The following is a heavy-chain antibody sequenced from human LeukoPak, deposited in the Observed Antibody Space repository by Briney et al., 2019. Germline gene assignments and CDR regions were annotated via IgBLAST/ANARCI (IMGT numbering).Heavy chain of an antibody. Sequence: GESLKISCKGSGYSFTSYWIGWVRQMPGKGLEWMGIIYPGDSDTRYSPSFQGQVTISADKSISTAYLQWSSLKASDTAMYYCARHSVWFGESTTRVDYYYGMDVWGQGTTVTVSS. D-gene: IGHD3-10*01. V-gene: IGHV5-51*01. CDR3: ARHSVWFGESTTRVDYYYGMDV. J-gene: IGHJ6*02. CDR1: GYSFTSYW. CDR2: IYPGDSDT.